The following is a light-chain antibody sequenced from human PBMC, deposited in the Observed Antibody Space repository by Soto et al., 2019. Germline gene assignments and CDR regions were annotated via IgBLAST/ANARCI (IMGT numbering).Light chain of an antibody. J-gene: IGKJ4*01. V-gene: IGKV3-11*01. Sequence: EIVLTQYRATLSLCPGESASLSCRTSQSVNSYLAWYQQKPGQAPRLLIYDSSNRATGIPARFSGSGSGTDFTLTISSLEPEDFAVYYCQQRVNRATFGGGTKVDIK. CDR2: DSS. CDR1: QSVNSY. CDR3: QQRVNRAT.